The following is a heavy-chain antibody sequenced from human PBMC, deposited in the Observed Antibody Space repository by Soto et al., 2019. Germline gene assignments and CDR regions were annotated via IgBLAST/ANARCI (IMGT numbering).Heavy chain of an antibody. CDR3: VHPRSTVQIPPT. D-gene: IGHD4-17*01. Sequence: QPVGSLRLSCSASGFTFSMFSMHWVRQAPGKGLEYVSGISSNGDSTYYADSVKGRFTISRDNSKNTLYLQMSSLRAVDTAVYYCVHPRSTVQIPPTWGQGTLVTVSS. J-gene: IGHJ5*02. CDR1: GFTFSMFS. CDR2: ISSNGDST. V-gene: IGHV3-64D*06.